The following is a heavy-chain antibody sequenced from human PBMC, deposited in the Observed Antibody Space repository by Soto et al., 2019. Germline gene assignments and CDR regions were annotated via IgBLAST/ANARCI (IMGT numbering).Heavy chain of an antibody. Sequence: SETLSLTCTVSGGSITDFYWSWIRQPPGKGLEWIGYVYYGKVTIYNSSLMSRVTMLLDTSKNQFSLRLSSVTAADTAVYFCARVLPAGTTDYWGQGTLVTVSS. CDR2: VYYGKVT. D-gene: IGHD1-7*01. CDR3: ARVLPAGTTDY. CDR1: GGSITDFY. V-gene: IGHV4-59*01. J-gene: IGHJ4*02.